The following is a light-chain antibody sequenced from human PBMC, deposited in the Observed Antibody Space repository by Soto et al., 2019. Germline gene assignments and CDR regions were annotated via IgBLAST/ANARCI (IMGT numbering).Light chain of an antibody. CDR1: QGISSY. J-gene: IGKJ5*01. CDR2: AAS. Sequence: AIRIPQSPSSLSASTGDRVTITCRASQGISSYLAWYQQNPGKAPKLLIYAASTLQSGVPSRFRGSGSGTDFTLTISCLQSEDFATYYCQQYYSYPITCGQGTRREI. CDR3: QQYYSYPIT. V-gene: IGKV1-8*01.